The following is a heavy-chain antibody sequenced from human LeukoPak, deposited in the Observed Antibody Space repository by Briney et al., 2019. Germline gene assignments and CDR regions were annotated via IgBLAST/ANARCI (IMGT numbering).Heavy chain of an antibody. V-gene: IGHV4-39*07. CDR1: GGSISSSSYY. Sequence: PSETLSLTCTVSGGSISSSSYYWGWIRQPPGKGLEWIGSIYYSGSTNYNPSLKSRVTISVDTSKNQFSLKLSSVTAADTAVYYCARFARSYYEDWFDPWGQGTLVTVSS. J-gene: IGHJ5*02. D-gene: IGHD1-26*01. CDR2: IYYSGST. CDR3: ARFARSYYEDWFDP.